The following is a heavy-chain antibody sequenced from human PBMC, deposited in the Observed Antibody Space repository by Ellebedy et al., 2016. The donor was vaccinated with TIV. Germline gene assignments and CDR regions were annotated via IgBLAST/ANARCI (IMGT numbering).Heavy chain of an antibody. J-gene: IGHJ4*02. D-gene: IGHD3-10*01. CDR1: VGTFSSYA. V-gene: IGHV1-69*06. Sequence: SVKVSCXASVGTFSSYAISWVRQAPGQGLEWMGGIIPIFGTANYAQKFQGRVTITADKSTSTAYMELSSLRSEDTAVYYCARHHYYGSGSYSRGLAYWGQGTLVTVSS. CDR3: ARHHYYGSGSYSRGLAY. CDR2: IIPIFGTA.